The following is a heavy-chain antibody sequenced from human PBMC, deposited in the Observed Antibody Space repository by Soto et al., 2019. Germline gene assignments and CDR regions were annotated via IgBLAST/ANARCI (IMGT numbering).Heavy chain of an antibody. CDR3: ARRPNCVCHD. CDR1: GGSFSGYY. V-gene: IGHV4-34*01. D-gene: IGHD2-8*01. J-gene: IGHJ4*02. CDR2: INHSGST. Sequence: SETLSLTCAVYGGSFSGYYWSWIRQPPGKGLEWIGEINHSGSTNYNPSLKSRVTISVDTSKNQFSLKLSSVTAADTAVYYCARRPNCVCHDWGQGTLVPV.